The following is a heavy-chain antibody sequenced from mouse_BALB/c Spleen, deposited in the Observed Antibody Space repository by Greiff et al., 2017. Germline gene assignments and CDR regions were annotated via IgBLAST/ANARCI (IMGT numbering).Heavy chain of an antibody. CDR2: IWSDGST. CDR3: ARDYGSSYWYFDV. J-gene: IGHJ1*01. Sequence: VKLMESGPDLVAPSQSLSITCTVSGFSLTSYGVHWVRQPPGKGLEWLVVIWSDGSTTYNSALKSRLSISKDNSKSQVFLKMNSLQTDDTAMYYCARDYGSSYWYFDVWGAGTTVTVSS. V-gene: IGHV2-6-2*01. CDR1: GFSLTSYG. D-gene: IGHD1-1*01.